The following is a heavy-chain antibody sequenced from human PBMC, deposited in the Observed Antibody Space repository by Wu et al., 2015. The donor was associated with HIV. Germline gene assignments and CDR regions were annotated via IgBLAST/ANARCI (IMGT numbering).Heavy chain of an antibody. CDR1: YILTTYP. CDR3: ARVQFDPNYYTYFDL. V-gene: IGHV1-8*01. CDR2: MAPSSGHI. J-gene: IGHJ5*01. D-gene: IGHD4/OR15-4a*01. Sequence: QVQLAQSGPEVKRPGASVKVSCKASYILTTYPIAWVRQAPGQRLEWMGWMAPSSGHIQPAQKFQGRIYMSTNNSAHTAYMELRSLTSDDAAIYFCARVQFDPNYYTYFDLWGQGTLVTVSS.